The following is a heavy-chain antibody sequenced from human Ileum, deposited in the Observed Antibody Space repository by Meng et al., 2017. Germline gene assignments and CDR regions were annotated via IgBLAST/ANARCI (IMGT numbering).Heavy chain of an antibody. Sequence: ASVKVSCKASGYTFTTYWMHWVRQAPGQGLEWLGVIVPSDGTTTYAQKLQGRVTMTSDSSTSTVYMELTSLGSEDTAVYYCARGHWGARWFDPLGQGTLVTVSS. CDR2: IVPSDGTT. CDR3: ARGHWGARWFDP. V-gene: IGHV1-46*04. D-gene: IGHD7-27*01. CDR1: GYTFTTYW. J-gene: IGHJ5*02.